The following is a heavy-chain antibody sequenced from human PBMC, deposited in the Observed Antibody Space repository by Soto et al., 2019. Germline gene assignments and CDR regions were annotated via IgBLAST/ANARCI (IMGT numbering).Heavy chain of an antibody. D-gene: IGHD6-13*01. CDR2: ISSSSSTI. J-gene: IGHJ4*02. V-gene: IGHV3-48*02. CDR1: GFTFSSYS. Sequence: PGGSLRLSCAASGFTFSSYSMNWVRQAPGKGLEWVSYISSSSSTIYYADSVKGRFTISRDNAKNSQYLQMNSLRDEDTAVYYCARGPRTYSSSWYPDYWGQGTLVTV. CDR3: ARGPRTYSSSWYPDY.